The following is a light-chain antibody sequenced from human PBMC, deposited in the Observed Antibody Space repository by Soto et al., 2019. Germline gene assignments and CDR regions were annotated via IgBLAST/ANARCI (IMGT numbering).Light chain of an antibody. CDR2: GAS. J-gene: IGKJ1*01. CDR3: QQYGSSPRT. CDR1: QNVLSNY. Sequence: EIVLKQSPGTLSLSPGERATLSCLASQNVLSNYLAWYQQKPGQAPRLLIYGASSRATGIPDRFSGSGSGTDFTLTISRLEPEDFAVYYCQQYGSSPRTFGQGTNVDIK. V-gene: IGKV3-20*01.